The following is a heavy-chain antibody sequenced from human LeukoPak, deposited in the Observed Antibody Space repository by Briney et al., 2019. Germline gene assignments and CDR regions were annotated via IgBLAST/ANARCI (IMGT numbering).Heavy chain of an antibody. CDR1: GFTFSSYW. Sequence: GALRLSCAASGFTFSSYWMTWVRQAPGKGLEWVANIKQDGSEKYYVDSVKGRFTISRDNAKNSLYLQMNSLRAADTAVYYCARDEYSPPWAFDIWGQGTMVTVSS. V-gene: IGHV3-7*01. CDR3: ARDEYSPPWAFDI. J-gene: IGHJ3*02. D-gene: IGHD5-18*01. CDR2: IKQDGSEK.